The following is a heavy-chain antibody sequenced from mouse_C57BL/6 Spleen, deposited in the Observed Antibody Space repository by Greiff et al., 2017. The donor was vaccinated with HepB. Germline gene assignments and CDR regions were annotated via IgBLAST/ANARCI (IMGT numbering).Heavy chain of an antibody. Sequence: VQLQQSGPELVKPGASVKISCKASGYAFSSSWMNWVKQRPGKGLEWIGRIYPGDGDTNYNGKFKGKATLTADKSSSTAYMQLSSLTSEDSAVYFCARGLHYAMDYWGQGTSVTVSS. V-gene: IGHV1-82*01. CDR3: ARGLHYAMDY. CDR1: GYAFSSSW. J-gene: IGHJ4*01. CDR2: IYPGDGDT.